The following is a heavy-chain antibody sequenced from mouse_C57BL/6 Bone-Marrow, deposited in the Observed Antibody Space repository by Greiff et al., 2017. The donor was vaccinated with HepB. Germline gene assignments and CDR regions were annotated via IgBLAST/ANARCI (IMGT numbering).Heavy chain of an antibody. D-gene: IGHD1-1*01. CDR3: AMAYYGSRGYFDY. CDR1: GYTFTSYW. V-gene: IGHV1-74*01. CDR2: IHPSDSDT. J-gene: IGHJ2*01. Sequence: QVQLQQPGAELVKPGASVKVSCKASGYTFTSYWMHWVKQRPGQGLEWIGRIHPSDSDTNYNQKFKGKATLTVDKSSSTAYMRLSSLTSEDSAVYYCAMAYYGSRGYFDYWGQGTTLTVSS.